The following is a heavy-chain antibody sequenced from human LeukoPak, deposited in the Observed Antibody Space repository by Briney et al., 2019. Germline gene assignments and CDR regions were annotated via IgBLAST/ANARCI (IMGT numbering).Heavy chain of an antibody. Sequence: SETLSLTCAVYGGSFSGYYWSWIRQPPGKGLEWIGEINHSGSTNYNPSLKSRVTISVDTSKNQFSLKLSSVTAADTAVYYCAAWGITMVRGVNYWGQGTLVTVSS. CDR2: INHSGST. CDR1: GGSFSGYY. V-gene: IGHV4-34*01. CDR3: AAWGITMVRGVNY. D-gene: IGHD3-10*01. J-gene: IGHJ4*02.